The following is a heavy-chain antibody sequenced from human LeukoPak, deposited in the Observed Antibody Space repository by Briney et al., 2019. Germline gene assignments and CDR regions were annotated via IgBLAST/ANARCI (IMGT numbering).Heavy chain of an antibody. V-gene: IGHV4-59*12. CDR1: GGSISNYY. D-gene: IGHD3-10*01. CDR3: AREAYGSGSFYNWFDP. CDR2: ISYSGST. Sequence: SETLSLTCTVSGGSISNYYWSWIRQPPGKGLEWIGYISYSGSTNYNPSLKSRVTMSVDTSKNQFSLKLSSVTAADTAVYYCAREAYGSGSFYNWFDPWGQGTLVTVSS. J-gene: IGHJ5*02.